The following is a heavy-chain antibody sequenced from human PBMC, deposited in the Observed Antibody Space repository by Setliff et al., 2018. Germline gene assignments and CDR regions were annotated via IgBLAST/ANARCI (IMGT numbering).Heavy chain of an antibody. CDR2: INHSGST. J-gene: IGHJ4*02. D-gene: IGHD3-22*01. CDR1: GGSFSGYY. Sequence: SETLSLTCAVYGGSFSGYYWSWIRQPPGKGLEWIGEINHSGSTNYNPSLKSRVTISVDTSKNQFSLKLSSVTAADTAVNYCARGRYYDSRNFDYWGQGTLVTVSS. CDR3: ARGRYYDSRNFDY. V-gene: IGHV4-34*01.